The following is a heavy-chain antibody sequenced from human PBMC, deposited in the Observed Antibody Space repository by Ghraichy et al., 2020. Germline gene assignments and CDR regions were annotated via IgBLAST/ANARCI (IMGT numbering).Heavy chain of an antibody. Sequence: ASVKVSCKASGYTFTGYYMHWVRQAPGQGLEWMGWINPNSGGTNYAQKFQGWVTMTRDTSISTAYMELSRLRSDDTVVYYCARGTHTMITFGGVIVPGSTDFDYWGQGTLVTVSS. CDR3: ARGTHTMITFGGVIVPGSTDFDY. D-gene: IGHD3-16*02. V-gene: IGHV1-2*04. CDR1: GYTFTGYY. CDR2: INPNSGGT. J-gene: IGHJ4*02.